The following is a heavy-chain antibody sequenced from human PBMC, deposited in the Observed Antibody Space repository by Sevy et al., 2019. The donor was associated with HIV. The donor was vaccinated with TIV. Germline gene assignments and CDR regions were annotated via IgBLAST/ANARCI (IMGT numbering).Heavy chain of an antibody. CDR1: GFTPSTYG. CDR2: IGYDGSNK. D-gene: IGHD2-8*01. Sequence: LRLSCAASGFTPSTYGMHWVRQAPGKGLEWVAVIGYDGSNKYYADSVRGRFTISRDNSKNTLFLQMDSLRGEDTAVYYCARDPRMYGDYLLAYFDYWGQGTLVTVSS. V-gene: IGHV3-33*01. J-gene: IGHJ4*02. CDR3: ARDPRMYGDYLLAYFDY.